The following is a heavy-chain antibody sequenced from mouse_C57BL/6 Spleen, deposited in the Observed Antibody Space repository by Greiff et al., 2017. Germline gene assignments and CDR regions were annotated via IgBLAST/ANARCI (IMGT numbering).Heavy chain of an antibody. V-gene: IGHV14-4*01. CDR2: IDPENGDT. CDR1: GFNIKDDY. D-gene: IGHD1-1*01. CDR3: TTSGSSSAWFAY. Sequence: LVESGAELVRPGASVKLSCTASGFNIKDDYMHWVKQRPEQGLEWIGWIDPENGDTEYASKFQGKATITADTSSNTAYLQLSSLTSEDTAVYYCTTSGSSSAWFAYWGQGTLVTVSA. J-gene: IGHJ3*01.